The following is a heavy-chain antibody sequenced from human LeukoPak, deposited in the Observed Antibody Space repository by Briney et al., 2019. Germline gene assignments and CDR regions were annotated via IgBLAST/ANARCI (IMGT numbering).Heavy chain of an antibody. CDR2: INPSGGST. V-gene: IGHV1-46*01. CDR1: GYTFTSYY. Sequence: GASVKVSCKASGYTFTSYYMHWVRQAPGQGLEWMGIINPSGGSTSYAQKFQGRVTMTRDMSTSTAYMELSSLRSEDTAVYYCARVLCSGGSCYSYYYYYMDVWGKGTTVTVSS. D-gene: IGHD2-15*01. J-gene: IGHJ6*03. CDR3: ARVLCSGGSCYSYYYYYMDV.